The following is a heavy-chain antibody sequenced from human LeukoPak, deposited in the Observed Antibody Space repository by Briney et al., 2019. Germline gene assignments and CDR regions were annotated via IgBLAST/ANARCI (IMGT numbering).Heavy chain of an antibody. CDR1: GFTFSSYS. V-gene: IGHV3-30*02. J-gene: IGHJ4*02. CDR2: IRYDGSNK. Sequence: PGGSLRLSCAASGFTFSSYSMHWVRQAPGKGLEWVAFIRYDGSNKYYADSVKGRFTISRDNSKNTLYLQMNSLRAEDTAVYYCAKGERGYSSDGYFDYWGQGTLVTVSS. D-gene: IGHD5-18*01. CDR3: AKGERGYSSDGYFDY.